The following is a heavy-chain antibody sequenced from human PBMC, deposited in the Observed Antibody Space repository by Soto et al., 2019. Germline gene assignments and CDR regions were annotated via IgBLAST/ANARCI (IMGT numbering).Heavy chain of an antibody. CDR2: IYYSGST. CDR3: AATVTDRPYYFDY. D-gene: IGHD4-17*01. V-gene: IGHV4-31*03. CDR1: GGSISSGGYY. J-gene: IGHJ4*02. Sequence: QVQLQESGPGLVKPSQTLSLTCTVSGGSISSGGYYWSWIRQHPGKGLEWIGYIYYSGSTYYNPSLKSRVTISVNTSKNQFSLKLSSVTAAVTAVYYCAATVTDRPYYFDYWGQGTLVTVSS.